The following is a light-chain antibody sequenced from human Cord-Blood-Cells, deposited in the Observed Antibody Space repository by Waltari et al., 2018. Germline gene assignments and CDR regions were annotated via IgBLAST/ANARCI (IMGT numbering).Light chain of an antibody. CDR3: QQNYSNPRA. Sequence: IRMTQSPSSLSASAGDRVTITCRASQSISSYLNLYQQKPGKAPKLLIYAASTLQSGVPSRFSGSGSGTDFTLTISSLQSEDFATYYCQQNYSNPRAFGRGTKVEIK. J-gene: IGKJ4*01. CDR1: QSISSY. V-gene: IGKV1-39*01. CDR2: AAS.